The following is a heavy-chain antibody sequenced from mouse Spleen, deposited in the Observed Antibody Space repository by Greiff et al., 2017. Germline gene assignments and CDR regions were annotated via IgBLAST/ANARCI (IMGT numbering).Heavy chain of an antibody. CDR1: GFTFSDYG. CDR2: ISNLAYSI. D-gene: IGHD1-1*01. CDR3: ARPHYGSSYVWFAY. V-gene: IGHV5-15*01. Sequence: EVQVVESGGGLVQPGGSLKLSCAASGFTFSDYGMAWVRQAPRKGPEWVAFISNLAYSIYYADTVTGRFTISRENAKNTLYLEMSSLRSEDTAMYYCARPHYGSSYVWFAYWGQGTLVTVSA. J-gene: IGHJ3*01.